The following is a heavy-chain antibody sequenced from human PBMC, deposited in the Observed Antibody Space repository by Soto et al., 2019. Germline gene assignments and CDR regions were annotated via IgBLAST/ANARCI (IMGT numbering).Heavy chain of an antibody. CDR3: ATPLSETPVVADYLDY. Sequence: QVQLVQSGAAVQKPGASVKVSCKASGYTLTGYYMHWVRQAPGQGLAGMGWINPNSGGTNYAQKFQGRVTMTRDTPISTAYMELSRLRSDDTAVYSCATPLSETPVVADYLDYCGQGTLVTFSS. J-gene: IGHJ4*02. CDR1: GYTLTGYY. CDR2: INPNSGGT. V-gene: IGHV1-2*02. D-gene: IGHD2-15*01.